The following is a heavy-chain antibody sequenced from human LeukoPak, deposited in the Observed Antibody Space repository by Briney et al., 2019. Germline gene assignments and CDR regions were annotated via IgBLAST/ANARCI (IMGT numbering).Heavy chain of an antibody. CDR2: ISGSGGST. CDR1: GFTFSSYA. CDR3: VKGYCSGGSCYPHFDY. Sequence: GGSLRLSCAASGFTFSSYAMSWVRQAPGKGLEWVSAISGSGGSTYYADSVKGRFTISRDNSKNTLYLQMNSLRAEDTAVYYCVKGYCSGGSCYPHFDYWGQGTLVTVSS. J-gene: IGHJ4*02. D-gene: IGHD2-15*01. V-gene: IGHV3-23*01.